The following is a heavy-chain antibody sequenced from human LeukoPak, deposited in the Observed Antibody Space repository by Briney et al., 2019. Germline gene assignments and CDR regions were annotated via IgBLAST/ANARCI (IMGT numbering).Heavy chain of an antibody. V-gene: IGHV4-31*03. CDR3: ARADNWNSFDY. CDR1: GGSISNGGYF. CDR2: ISYIGRA. Sequence: SETLSLTCTVSGGSISNGGYFWHWIRQHPGKGLESIGYISYIGRADYNTSITGRVTISVNKSKNQFSLKLMSVTAADTAVYYSARADNWNSFDYWGQGTLAPVSS. D-gene: IGHD1-1*01. J-gene: IGHJ4*02.